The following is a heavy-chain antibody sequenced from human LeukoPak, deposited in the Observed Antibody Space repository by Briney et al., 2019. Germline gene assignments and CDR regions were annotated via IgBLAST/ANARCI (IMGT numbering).Heavy chain of an antibody. CDR3: ARDGAYDMLTGMDV. CDR1: GFTFSSYS. V-gene: IGHV3-21*01. J-gene: IGHJ6*04. Sequence: GGSLRHSCAASGFTFSSYSMNWVRQAPGKGLEWVSSISSSSSYIYYADSLKGRFTISRDNAKNSLYLQMSSLRAEDTAVYYCARDGAYDMLTGMDVWGKGTTVTVSS. D-gene: IGHD3-9*01. CDR2: ISSSSSYI.